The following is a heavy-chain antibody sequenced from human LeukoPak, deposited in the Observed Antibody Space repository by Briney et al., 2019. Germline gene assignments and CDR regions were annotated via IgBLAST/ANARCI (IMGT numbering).Heavy chain of an antibody. J-gene: IGHJ4*02. CDR1: GLTFSTYW. CDR2: IKEDGSEK. Sequence: GGSLRLSCSTSGLTFSTYWMSWVRQAPGKGLEWVANIKEDGSEKRYVDSVKDRFTISRDNARNSLFLQMNSLIAEDTAVYFCARPRYYETFDYWGQGTLVTVSS. CDR3: ARPRYYETFDY. D-gene: IGHD3-10*01. V-gene: IGHV3-7*04.